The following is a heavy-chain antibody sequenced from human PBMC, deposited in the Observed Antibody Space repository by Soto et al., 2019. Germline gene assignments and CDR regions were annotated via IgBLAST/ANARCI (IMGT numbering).Heavy chain of an antibody. V-gene: IGHV4-31*03. CDR1: GGSISSGDNY. CDR2: IYYSGST. CDR3: ARAPQLLFYYYYYMDV. J-gene: IGHJ6*03. D-gene: IGHD2-2*01. Sequence: SETLSLTCTVSGGSISSGDNYWSWIRQHPGKGLEWIAFIYYSGSTYYNPSLKSRVTISVDTSKNQFSLKLSSVTAADTAVYYCARAPQLLFYYYYYMDVWGKGTTVTVSS.